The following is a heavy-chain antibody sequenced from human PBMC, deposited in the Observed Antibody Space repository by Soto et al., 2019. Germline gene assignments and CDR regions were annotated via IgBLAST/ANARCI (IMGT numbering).Heavy chain of an antibody. CDR2: IYSGSSPI. CDR3: AGESGLTPTRPA. J-gene: IGHJ4*02. D-gene: IGHD2-15*01. V-gene: IGHV3-48*01. Sequence: GGSLRLSCAGTGFSFSSYNMNWVRQAPGKGLEWVSIIYSGSSPIYYADSVKGRFTISRDNARNSLYLQMNSLRVEDTAVYYCAGESGLTPTRPAWGLGPLVT. CDR1: GFSFSSYN.